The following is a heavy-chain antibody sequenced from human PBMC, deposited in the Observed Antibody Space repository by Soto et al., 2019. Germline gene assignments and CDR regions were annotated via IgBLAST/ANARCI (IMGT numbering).Heavy chain of an antibody. J-gene: IGHJ4*01. CDR3: ARENYYDGSGYYYYFDY. Sequence: PSETLSLTCAVSGYSTSSGYSWGWIRQPPGKGLEWIGNIFHSGTTYYNPSLKNRVTISVDTSQNHFSLKLSSVTAADTAVYYCARENYYDGSGYYYYFDYWGHGTLVTVSS. V-gene: IGHV4-38-2*02. D-gene: IGHD3-22*01. CDR2: IFHSGTT. CDR1: GYSTSSGYS.